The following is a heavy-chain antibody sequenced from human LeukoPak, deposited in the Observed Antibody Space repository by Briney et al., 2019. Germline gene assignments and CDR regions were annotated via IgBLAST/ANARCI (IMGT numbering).Heavy chain of an antibody. CDR2: IIPIFGTA. CDR3: ARTPTVRYFDWFNPGSGEWPGMNYFDY. Sequence: SVKVSCKASGGTFSSYAISWVRQAPGQGLEWMGGIIPIFGTANYAQKFQGRVTITADKSTSTAYMELSSLRSEDTAVYYCARTPTVRYFDWFNPGSGEWPGMNYFDYWGQGTLVTVSS. J-gene: IGHJ4*02. D-gene: IGHD3-9*01. CDR1: GGTFSSYA. V-gene: IGHV1-69*06.